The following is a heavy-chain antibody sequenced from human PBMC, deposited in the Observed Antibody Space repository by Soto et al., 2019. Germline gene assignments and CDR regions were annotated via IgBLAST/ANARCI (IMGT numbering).Heavy chain of an antibody. V-gene: IGHV3-23*01. CDR3: AREIDSNYDGMDV. CDR2: ISGGIGST. J-gene: IGHJ6*02. CDR1: GFSFGTYA. Sequence: HPGGSLRLSCVASGFSFGTYAMTWVRQVPGKGLEWVSTISGGIGSTFYADSVKGRFTISRDNSKNTLYLQMNSLRAEDTAVYYCAREIDSNYDGMDVWGQGTTVTVSS. D-gene: IGHD4-4*01.